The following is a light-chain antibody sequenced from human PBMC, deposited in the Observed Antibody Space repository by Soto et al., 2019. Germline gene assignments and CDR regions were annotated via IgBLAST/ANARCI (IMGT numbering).Light chain of an antibody. Sequence: QSVLTQPPSVSGAPGQRVTISCTGSSFNIGAGYDVHWYQQVPGTAPKLLIYGNSNRPSGVPDRFSGSKSGTSASLAITGLQAEDEADYYCQSFDSNLSGSFFGTGTKLTVL. J-gene: IGLJ1*01. CDR3: QSFDSNLSGSF. V-gene: IGLV1-40*01. CDR2: GNS. CDR1: SFNIGAGYD.